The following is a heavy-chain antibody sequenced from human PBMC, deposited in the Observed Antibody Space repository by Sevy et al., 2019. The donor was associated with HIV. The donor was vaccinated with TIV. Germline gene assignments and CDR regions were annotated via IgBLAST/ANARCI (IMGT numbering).Heavy chain of an antibody. CDR2: ISSSSSYI. Sequence: GGCLRLSCAASGFTFSSYSMNWVRQAPGKGLEWVSSISSSSSYIYYADSVKGRFTISRDNAKNSLYLQMNSLRAEDTAVSYCTSSNWFDPWGQGTLVTVSS. V-gene: IGHV3-21*01. J-gene: IGHJ5*02. CDR3: TSSNWFDP. CDR1: GFTFSSYS.